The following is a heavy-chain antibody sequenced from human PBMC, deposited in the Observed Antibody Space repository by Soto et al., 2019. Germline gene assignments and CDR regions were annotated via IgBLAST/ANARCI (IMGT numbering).Heavy chain of an antibody. CDR2: ISYDGSNK. D-gene: IGHD3-9*01. CDR3: AKDSSTMYDILTGYAYALDY. Sequence: GGSLRLSCAASGFTFSSYGMHWVRQAPGKGLEWVAVISYDGSNKYYADSVKGRFTISRDNSKNTLYLQMNSLRAEDTAVYYCAKDSSTMYDILTGYAYALDYWGQGT. CDR1: GFTFSSYG. V-gene: IGHV3-30*18. J-gene: IGHJ4*02.